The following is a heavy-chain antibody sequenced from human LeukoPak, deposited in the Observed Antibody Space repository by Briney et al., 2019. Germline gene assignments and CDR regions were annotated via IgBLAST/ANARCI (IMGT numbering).Heavy chain of an antibody. CDR1: GYSFTSYW. V-gene: IGHV5-51*01. D-gene: IGHD2-2*01. CDR3: ARSCTSTSCYLTDAFDI. CDR2: IYPGDSDT. J-gene: IGHJ3*02. Sequence: GESLKISCKGSGYSFTSYWIGWVRQMPGKGLEWMGIIYPGDSDTRYSPSFQGQVTISAGKSISTAYLQWSSLKASDTAMYYCARSCTSTSCYLTDAFDIWGQGTMVTVSS.